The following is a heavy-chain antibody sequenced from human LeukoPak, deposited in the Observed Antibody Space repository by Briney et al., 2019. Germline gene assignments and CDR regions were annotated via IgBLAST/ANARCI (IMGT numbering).Heavy chain of an antibody. J-gene: IGHJ4*02. D-gene: IGHD6-19*01. Sequence: PGGSLRLSCAPSGFTFSSYAMSGVRHAPGRGLEWVSAISGSGGSTYYAHSVKGRFTIYRDNSKNTLYLQMTSLRAEDTAVYYCAKDPGAVADPGGYWGQGTLVTVSS. CDR2: ISGSGGST. V-gene: IGHV3-23*01. CDR1: GFTFSSYA. CDR3: AKDPGAVADPGGY.